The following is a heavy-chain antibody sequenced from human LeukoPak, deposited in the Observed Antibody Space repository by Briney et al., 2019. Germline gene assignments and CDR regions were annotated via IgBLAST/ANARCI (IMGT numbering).Heavy chain of an antibody. CDR1: GFTFSSYG. J-gene: IGHJ3*02. CDR2: ISYDGSNK. Sequence: GGSLRLSCAASGFTFSSYGMHWVRQAPGKGLEWVAVISYDGSNKYYADSVKGRFTISRDNSKNTLYLQMNSLRAEDTAVYYCAKDRLYYYGSGSYGDPDAFDIWGQGTIVTVSS. CDR3: AKDRLYYYGSGSYGDPDAFDI. V-gene: IGHV3-30*18. D-gene: IGHD3-10*01.